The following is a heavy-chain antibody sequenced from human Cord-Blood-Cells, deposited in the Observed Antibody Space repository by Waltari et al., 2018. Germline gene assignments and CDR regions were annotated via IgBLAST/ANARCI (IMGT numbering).Heavy chain of an antibody. D-gene: IGHD7-27*01. J-gene: IGHJ4*02. CDR1: GGTFSSYA. V-gene: IGHV1-69*01. Sequence: QVQLVQSGAEVKKPGSSVKVSCQASGGTFSSYAISWVRPAPGQGLEWMGGIIPIFGTANYAKKFQGRVTITADESTSTAYMELSSLRSEDTAVYYCARRVTGVYFDYWGQGTLVTVSS. CDR2: IIPIFGTA. CDR3: ARRVTGVYFDY.